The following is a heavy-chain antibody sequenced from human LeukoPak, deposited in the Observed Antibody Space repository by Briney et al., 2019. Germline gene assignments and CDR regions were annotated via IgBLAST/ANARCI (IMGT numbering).Heavy chain of an antibody. Sequence: SETLSLTCTVSGGSISSYYWSWIRQPAGKGLEWIGRIYTSGSTNYYPSLKRRVTISVDKSKNQFSLKLSSVTAADTAVYYCASKYEDSSGYYYNYWGQGTLVTVSS. J-gene: IGHJ4*02. D-gene: IGHD3-22*01. V-gene: IGHV4-4*07. CDR3: ASKYEDSSGYYYNY. CDR1: GGSISSYY. CDR2: IYTSGST.